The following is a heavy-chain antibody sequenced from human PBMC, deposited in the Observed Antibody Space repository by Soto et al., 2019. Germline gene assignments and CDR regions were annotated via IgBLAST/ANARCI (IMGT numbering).Heavy chain of an antibody. CDR3: ARDLAAGDH. J-gene: IGHJ4*02. V-gene: IGHV1-46*01. CDR1: GYTFTHYY. Sequence: QVQLVQSGAEVKKPGASVKLSCRTSGYTFTHYYIHWVRQAPGQGLEWLGIINPASGSTNYAQEFQGRVTLTMDTSTTTVYMELSGLRAEDTAIFYWARDLAAGDHWGQGTLVTVSS. D-gene: IGHD6-13*01. CDR2: INPASGST.